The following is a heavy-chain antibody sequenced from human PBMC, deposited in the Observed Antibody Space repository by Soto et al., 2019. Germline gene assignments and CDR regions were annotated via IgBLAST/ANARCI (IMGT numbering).Heavy chain of an antibody. CDR3: ARAGAAAAVDY. Sequence: QVQLQESGPGLVKPSGTLSLTCAVSSGSISSSNWWSWVRQPPGKGLEWIGEIYHSGSTNYNPSLKSRVTISVAKAKNQFSLKLSSVNAADTAVYSCARAGAAAAVDYWGQGTLVTVSS. V-gene: IGHV4-4*02. D-gene: IGHD6-13*01. CDR2: IYHSGST. J-gene: IGHJ4*02. CDR1: SGSISSSNW.